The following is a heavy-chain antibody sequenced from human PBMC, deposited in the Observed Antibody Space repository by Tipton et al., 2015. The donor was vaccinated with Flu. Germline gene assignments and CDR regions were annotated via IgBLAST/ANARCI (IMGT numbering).Heavy chain of an antibody. CDR3: ARLSYYDVDLKNFYFDY. J-gene: IGHJ4*02. CDR2: IYPSGTT. CDR1: SGSIRSTNYF. D-gene: IGHD3-10*02. V-gene: IGHV4-39*01. Sequence: TLSLTCTVSSGSIRSTNYFCAWIRQPPGKRLELIGSIYPSGTTYYNPSLKSRVTISVDTSKSQFYLMLRSVTAADTAVYYCARLSYYDVDLKNFYFDYWGQGALVTVSS.